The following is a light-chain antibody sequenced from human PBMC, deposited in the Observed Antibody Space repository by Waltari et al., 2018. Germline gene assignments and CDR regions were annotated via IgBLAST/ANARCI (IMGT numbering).Light chain of an antibody. CDR3: ALYMGSGIWV. CDR1: SGSPSTTSY. V-gene: IGLV8-61*01. Sequence: QTVVTQEPSLSVSPGGTVTLTCPLSSGSPSTTSYATWYQQTPGQAPRTLVYKANARSSGVPDRFSGSILGNTAALTITGAQADDESDYYCALYMGSGIWVFGGGTRLTVL. CDR2: KAN. J-gene: IGLJ3*02.